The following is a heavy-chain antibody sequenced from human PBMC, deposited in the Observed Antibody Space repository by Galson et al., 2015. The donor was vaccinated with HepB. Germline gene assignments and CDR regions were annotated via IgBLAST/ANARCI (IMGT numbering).Heavy chain of an antibody. Sequence: SLRLSCAASGFSLSAHTMTWVRQAPGKGLEWVSSISSFNNYIYYADSVKGRFTISRDNARNSLYLQMSSLRAEDTAVYHCATVEILVVRGGLRTRSYFDYWGRGTLVTVSS. CDR1: GFSLSAHT. V-gene: IGHV3-21*01. CDR2: ISSFNNYI. J-gene: IGHJ4*02. CDR3: ATVEILVVRGGLRTRSYFDY. D-gene: IGHD3-10*01.